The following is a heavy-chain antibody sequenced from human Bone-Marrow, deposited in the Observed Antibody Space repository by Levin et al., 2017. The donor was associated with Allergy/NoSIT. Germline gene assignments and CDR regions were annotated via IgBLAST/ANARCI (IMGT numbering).Heavy chain of an antibody. J-gene: IGHJ6*03. CDR2: IYASGNT. CDR1: GGSISSGSYY. Sequence: LRLSCTVSGGSISSGSYYWSWIRQPAGKGLEWIGRIYASGNTNYNPSLQSRVTISVDTSKNQFSLKLSSVTAADTAVFYCARDRRGYTYGPYTEYCYYYMDVWGKGTTVTVSS. CDR3: ARDRRGYTYGPYTEYCYYYMDV. D-gene: IGHD5-18*01. V-gene: IGHV4-61*02.